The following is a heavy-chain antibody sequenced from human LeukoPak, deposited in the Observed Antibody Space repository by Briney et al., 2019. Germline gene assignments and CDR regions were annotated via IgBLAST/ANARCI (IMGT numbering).Heavy chain of an antibody. V-gene: IGHV1-46*01. CDR2: INPSGGST. D-gene: IGHD4-23*01. CDR1: GYTFTSYY. Sequence: ASVEVSCKASGYTFTSYYMHWVRQAPGQGLEWMGIINPSGGSTSYAQKFQGRVTMTTDTSTSTVYMELSSLRSEDTAVYYCARVSRTVVTHKAAAFDIWGQGTMVTVSS. CDR3: ARVSRTVVTHKAAAFDI. J-gene: IGHJ3*02.